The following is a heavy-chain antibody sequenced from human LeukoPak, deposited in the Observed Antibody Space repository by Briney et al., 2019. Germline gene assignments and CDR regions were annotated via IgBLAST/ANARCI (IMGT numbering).Heavy chain of an antibody. V-gene: IGHV3-21*01. Sequence: GGSLRLSCAASGFTFSSYSMNWVRQAPGKGLEWVSSISSSSSSYIYYADSVKGRFTISRDNAKNSLYLQMNSLRAEDTAVYYCARELLWFGESIGGGFDPWGQGTLVTVSS. CDR1: GFTFSSYS. J-gene: IGHJ5*02. CDR3: ARELLWFGESIGGGFDP. D-gene: IGHD3-10*01. CDR2: ISSSSSSYI.